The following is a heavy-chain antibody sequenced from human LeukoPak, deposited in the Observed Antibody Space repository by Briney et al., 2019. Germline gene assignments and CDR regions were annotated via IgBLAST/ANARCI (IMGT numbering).Heavy chain of an antibody. V-gene: IGHV6-1*01. CDR2: TYYRSKWYN. CDR1: GDSVSSNSAT. J-gene: IGHJ4*02. CDR3: ARRLAGTQILDY. D-gene: IGHD1-1*01. Sequence: SQTLSLTCAISGDSVSSNSATWNWIRQSPSRGLEWLGRTYYRSKWYNDYAVSVKSRLTINSDTSKNQFSLQLNSVTPEDTAVYYCARRLAGTQILDYWGQGTLVTVSS.